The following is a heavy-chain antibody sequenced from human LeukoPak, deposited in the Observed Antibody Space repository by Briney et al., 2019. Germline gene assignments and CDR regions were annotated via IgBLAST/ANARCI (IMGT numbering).Heavy chain of an antibody. CDR2: INHSGST. J-gene: IGHJ4*02. Sequence: PSETLSLTCAVYGGSFSGYCWSWSRQPPGKGLGWIGEINHSGSTNYNPSLKSRVTISVDTSKNQFSLKLSSVTAADTAVYYCAVTISSGWSFDYWGQGTMVTVSS. CDR3: AVTISSGWSFDY. V-gene: IGHV4-34*01. CDR1: GGSFSGYC. D-gene: IGHD6-19*01.